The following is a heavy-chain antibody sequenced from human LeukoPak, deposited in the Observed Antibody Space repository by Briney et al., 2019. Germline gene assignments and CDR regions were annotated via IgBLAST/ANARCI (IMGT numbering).Heavy chain of an antibody. J-gene: IGHJ4*02. CDR2: INHSGST. Sequence: SESLSLTCAVYGGSFSGYYWSWIRQPPGKGLEWIGEINHSGSTNYNPSLKSRVTISVDTSKNQLSLKLSSVTAADTAVYYCARALGGYYDSSGYGLWGQGTLVTVSS. CDR3: ARALGGYYDSSGYGL. V-gene: IGHV4-34*01. D-gene: IGHD3-22*01. CDR1: GGSFSGYY.